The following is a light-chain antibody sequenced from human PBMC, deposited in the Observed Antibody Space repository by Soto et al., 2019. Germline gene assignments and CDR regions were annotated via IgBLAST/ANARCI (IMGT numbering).Light chain of an antibody. J-gene: IGLJ2*01. V-gene: IGLV2-8*01. Sequence: QSALTQPPSASGSPGQSVTISCTGTSSDVGGYNYVSWYQQHPGKAPKLMIYEVSKRPSGVPDRFSGSKSGNTASLTVSGLQADDEADYYCSSYAGGNNFVLFGGGTKVTVL. CDR1: SSDVGGYNY. CDR3: SSYAGGNNFVL. CDR2: EVS.